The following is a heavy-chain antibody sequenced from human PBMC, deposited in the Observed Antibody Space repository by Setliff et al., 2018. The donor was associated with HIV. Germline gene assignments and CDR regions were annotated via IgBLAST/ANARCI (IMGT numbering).Heavy chain of an antibody. CDR1: GYTFLNYD. Sequence: ASVKVSCKASGYTFLNYDINWLRQAPGQGLEWMGRLTPHSGDTISADRFQGRLVMTTNTSTTTAFMELSSLRSDDTALYFCARGWGLWFGQLSILTLDPWGQGTLVTVSS. D-gene: IGHD3-10*01. J-gene: IGHJ5*02. V-gene: IGHV1-8*01. CDR3: ARGWGLWFGQLSILTLDP. CDR2: LTPHSGDT.